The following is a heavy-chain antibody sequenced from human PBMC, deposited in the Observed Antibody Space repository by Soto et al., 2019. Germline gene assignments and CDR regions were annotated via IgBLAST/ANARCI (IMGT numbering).Heavy chain of an antibody. J-gene: IGHJ4*02. V-gene: IGHV1-8*01. D-gene: IGHD6-25*01. CDR2: MNPNSGNT. CDR1: GYTFTSYD. CDR3: ARGGYSRIGGDY. Sequence: QVQLVQSGAEVKKPGASVKVSCKASGYTFTSYDINWVRQATGQGLEWMGWMNPNSGNTGYAQKFQGRVTMTWNTSRSKSYMELSSRRYEDTAVYYCARGGYSRIGGDYWGQGPLVTVSS.